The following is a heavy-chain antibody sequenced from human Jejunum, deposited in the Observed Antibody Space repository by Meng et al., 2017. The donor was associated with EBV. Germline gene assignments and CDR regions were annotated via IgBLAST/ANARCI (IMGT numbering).Heavy chain of an antibody. V-gene: IGHV3-21*02. CDR3: VRDSSFNVH. CDR1: GFTFSSYS. Sequence: EVQLVESGGGLVKPGGSLRLSCAASGFTFSSYSMNWVRQAPGKGLEWVSYISSGSSFIYYAGSVKGRFTISRDDAKNSLFLQLNSLRAEDTAVYYCVRDSSFNVHWGQGTLVTVSS. CDR2: ISSGSSFI. D-gene: IGHD3-16*02. J-gene: IGHJ4*02.